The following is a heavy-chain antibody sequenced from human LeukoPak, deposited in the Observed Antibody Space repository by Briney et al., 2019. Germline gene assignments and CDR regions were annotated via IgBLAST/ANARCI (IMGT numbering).Heavy chain of an antibody. CDR2: ISSSSSTI. CDR3: VRDRQWGSESEDH. D-gene: IGHD6-19*01. Sequence: GGSLRLSCAASGFTFSSYSMNWVRQAPGKGLEWVSYISSSSSTIYYADSVKGRFTISRDNAKNSLYLQMNSLRAEDTAVYYCVRDRQWGSESEDHWGQGTLVTVSS. V-gene: IGHV3-48*04. J-gene: IGHJ4*02. CDR1: GFTFSSYS.